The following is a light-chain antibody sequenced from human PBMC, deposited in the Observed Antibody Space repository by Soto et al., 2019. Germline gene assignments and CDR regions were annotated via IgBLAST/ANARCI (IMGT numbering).Light chain of an antibody. CDR1: QSVRSRF. CDR2: GEF. J-gene: IGKJ5*01. CDR3: KPYGSSKIT. V-gene: IGKV3-20*01. Sequence: EILLTPSLDTLSLSPGERSTLSWMASQSVRSRFLAWYQQKPGQDNSLLIYGEFSRATGIKDRFSGSGSGTDFTLTISRLEPEDFAVYYCKPYGSSKITFGPGHRLELK.